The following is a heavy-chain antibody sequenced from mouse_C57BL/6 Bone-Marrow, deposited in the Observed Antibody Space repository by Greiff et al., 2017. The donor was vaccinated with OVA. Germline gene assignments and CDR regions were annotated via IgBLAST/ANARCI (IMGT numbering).Heavy chain of an antibody. CDR2: INPNSDCT. CDR1: GYTFTSYW. Sequence: QVQLQQPGAELVKPGASVKLSCKASGYTFTSYWMPWVNQRPEQSLEWIAMINPNSDCTNYTENFKSKATLPVDKSSSTGYMQLSSLTSEDSAVYDCARYNSNYERYFDVWGTGTTVTVSS. CDR3: ARYNSNYERYFDV. V-gene: IGHV1-64*01. J-gene: IGHJ1*03. D-gene: IGHD2-5*01.